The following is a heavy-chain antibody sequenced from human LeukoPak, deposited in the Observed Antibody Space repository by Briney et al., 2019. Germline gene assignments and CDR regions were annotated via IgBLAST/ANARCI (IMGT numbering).Heavy chain of an antibody. V-gene: IGHV1-2*02. CDR2: INPNSGGT. CDR3: ARGSIKLHPDY. Sequence: ASVKVSCKASGYTFTGYYMHWVRQAPGQGLEWMGWINPNSGGTNYAQKFQGRVTITRNTSISTAYMELSSLRSEDTAVYYCARGSIKLHPDYWGQGTLVTVSS. CDR1: GYTFTGYY. D-gene: IGHD1-7*01. J-gene: IGHJ4*02.